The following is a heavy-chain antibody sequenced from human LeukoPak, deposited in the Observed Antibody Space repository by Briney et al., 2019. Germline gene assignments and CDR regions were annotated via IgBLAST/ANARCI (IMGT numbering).Heavy chain of an antibody. J-gene: IGHJ4*02. CDR1: GGSINDYS. V-gene: IGHV4-59*01. CDR2: IYYSGSA. CDR3: ARAGGVKTAALDLDY. Sequence: SETLSLTCTVSGGSINDYSWSWIRQPPGKGLEWIGNIYYSGSANHNPSLKSRVTISRDTSKNQFSLKLTSATTADTAVYYCARAGGVKTAALDLDYWGQGTLVTVSS. D-gene: IGHD6-25*01.